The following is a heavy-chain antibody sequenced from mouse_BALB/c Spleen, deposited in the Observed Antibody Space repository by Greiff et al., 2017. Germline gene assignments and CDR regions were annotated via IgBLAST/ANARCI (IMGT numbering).Heavy chain of an antibody. J-gene: IGHJ4*01. CDR1: GFTFTDYY. CDR3: ARELGGGYYPLYAMDY. V-gene: IGHV7-3*02. CDR2: IRNKANGYTT. Sequence: EVQRVESGGGLVQPGGSLRLSCATSGFTFTDYYMSWVRQPPGKALEWLGFIRNKANGYTTEYSASVKGRFTISRDNSQSILYLQMNTLRAEDSATYYCARELGGGYYPLYAMDYGGQGTSVTVSS. D-gene: IGHD2-3*01.